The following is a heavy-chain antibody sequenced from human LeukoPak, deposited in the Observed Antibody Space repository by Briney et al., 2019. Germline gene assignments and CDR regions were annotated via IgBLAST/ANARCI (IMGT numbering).Heavy chain of an antibody. CDR3: ARDLQPDVTSYYYYMDV. CDR1: GFTFSSYS. CDR2: ISSSSSSTI. D-gene: IGHD4-17*01. V-gene: IGHV3-48*04. J-gene: IGHJ6*03. Sequence: GGSLRLSCAASGFTFSSYSMNWVRQAPGKGLEWVSYISSSSSSTIYYADSVKGRFTISRDNAKNSLYLQMNRLRAEDTAEYYCARDLQPDVTSYYYYMDVWGKGTTVTVSS.